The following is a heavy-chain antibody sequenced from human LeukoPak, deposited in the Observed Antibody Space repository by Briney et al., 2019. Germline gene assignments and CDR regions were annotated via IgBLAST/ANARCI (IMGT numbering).Heavy chain of an antibody. CDR1: GFTFSNAW. CDR2: IKSKTDGGTT. V-gene: IGHV3-15*01. D-gene: IGHD2-2*02. CDR3: TTEIIVVVPAAIVFDY. J-gene: IGHJ4*02. Sequence: GGSLRFSGAASGFTFSNAWMSWVRQAPGKGLEWVGRIKSKTDGGTTDYAAPVKGRFTISRDDSKNTLYLQMNSLKTEDTAVYYCTTEIIVVVPAAIVFDYWGQGTLVTVSS.